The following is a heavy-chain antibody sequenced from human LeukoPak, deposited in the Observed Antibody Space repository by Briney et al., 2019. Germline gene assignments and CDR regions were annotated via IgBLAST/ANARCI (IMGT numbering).Heavy chain of an antibody. CDR2: IGTTVTTI. CDR3: ARAHPIYYDILTGSEDAFDI. CDR1: GFSFSTYE. J-gene: IGHJ3*02. Sequence: GGSLRLSCAASGFSFSTYEMNWVRQAPGKGLEWISYIGTTVTTIYYADSVKGRFTISRDNAKSSLYLQMNSLTAEDSAIYYCARAHPIYYDILTGSEDAFDIWGQGTLVTVSS. V-gene: IGHV3-48*03. D-gene: IGHD3-9*01.